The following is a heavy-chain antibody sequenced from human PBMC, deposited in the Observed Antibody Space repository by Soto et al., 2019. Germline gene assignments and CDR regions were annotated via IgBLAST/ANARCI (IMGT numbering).Heavy chain of an antibody. CDR3: VAYRRDYFPDF. CDR1: GVSISSGGYY. V-gene: IGHV4-31*03. J-gene: IGHJ4*02. D-gene: IGHD3-16*01. Sequence: QVQLQESGPGLVKPSQTLSLTCTVSGVSISSGGYYWTWIRQHPGKGLEWIGNTYYSGNTYYNPSLKSRISVSVDTSKDQFSLKLNSVSAADTAVYYCVAYRRDYFPDFWGQGTLVTVSS. CDR2: TYYSGNT.